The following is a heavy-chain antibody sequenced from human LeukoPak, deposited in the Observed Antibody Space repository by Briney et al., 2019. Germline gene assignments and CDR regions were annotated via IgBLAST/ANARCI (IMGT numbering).Heavy chain of an antibody. D-gene: IGHD3-10*01. CDR2: IYPGDSDI. CDR3: ARSRSGSYYDY. CDR1: GYSFTTYW. Sequence: GESLKISCKGSGYSFTTYWIAWVRQMPGKGPECMGIIYPGDSDIRYSPSLQGQVTISADKSITTAYLHWSSLKASDTAIYYCARSRSGSYYDYWGQGTLVTVSS. J-gene: IGHJ4*02. V-gene: IGHV5-51*01.